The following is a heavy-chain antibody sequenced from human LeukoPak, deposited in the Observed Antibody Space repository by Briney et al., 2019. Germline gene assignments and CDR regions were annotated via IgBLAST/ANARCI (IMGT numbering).Heavy chain of an antibody. CDR1: GGSFSGYY. Sequence: SETLSLTCAVYGGSFSGYYWSWIRQPPGKGLEWIGEINHSGSTNYNPSLKSRVTISVDTSKNQFSLKLSSVTAADTAVYYCARDEARSRSILIVPAALDYWGQGTLVTVSS. CDR2: INHSGST. CDR3: ARDEARSRSILIVPAALDY. V-gene: IGHV4-34*01. D-gene: IGHD2-2*01. J-gene: IGHJ4*02.